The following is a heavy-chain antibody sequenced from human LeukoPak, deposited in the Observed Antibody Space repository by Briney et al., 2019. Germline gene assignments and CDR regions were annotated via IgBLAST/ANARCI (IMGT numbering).Heavy chain of an antibody. V-gene: IGHV4-39*01. D-gene: IGHD1-26*01. CDR1: GGSISSSSYY. CDR2: IYYSGST. J-gene: IGHJ5*02. Sequence: SETLSLTCTVSGGSISSSSYYWGWIRQPPGKGLEWIGSIYYSGSTYYNPSLKSRVTISVDTSKNQFSLKLSSVPAADTAVNDRARSQWELLLAWFDPWGQGTLVTVSS. CDR3: ARSQWELLLAWFDP.